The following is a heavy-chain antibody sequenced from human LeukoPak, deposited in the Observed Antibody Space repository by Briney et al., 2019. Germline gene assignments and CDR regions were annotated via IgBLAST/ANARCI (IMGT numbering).Heavy chain of an antibody. J-gene: IGHJ3*02. V-gene: IGHV3-23*01. D-gene: IGHD3-10*01. CDR1: GFTFSDYP. CDR2: ITGSGDSS. Sequence: GGSLRLSCAASGFTFSDYPMNWVRQAPGKGLEWVSVITGSGDSSFYGESVKGRFTISRDNSKNTLYLQMNSLRVEGTAVYYCAKDLEVLWFGDPTDASDIWGQGTMVTVAS. CDR3: AKDLEVLWFGDPTDASDI.